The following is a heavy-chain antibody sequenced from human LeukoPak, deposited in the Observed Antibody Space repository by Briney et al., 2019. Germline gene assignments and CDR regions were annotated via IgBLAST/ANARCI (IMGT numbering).Heavy chain of an antibody. D-gene: IGHD2/OR15-2a*01. Sequence: GGSLRLSCAASGFTFSDYYMSWIRQAPGKGLEWVSYISSSGSTIYYADSVKGRSTISRDNAKNSLYLQMNSLRAEDTAVYYCARDNRRTHELNNFDYWGQGTLVTVSS. J-gene: IGHJ4*02. CDR2: ISSSGSTI. CDR3: ARDNRRTHELNNFDY. V-gene: IGHV3-11*01. CDR1: GFTFSDYY.